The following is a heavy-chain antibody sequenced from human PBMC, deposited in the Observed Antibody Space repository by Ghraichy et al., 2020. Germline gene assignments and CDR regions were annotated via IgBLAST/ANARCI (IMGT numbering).Heavy chain of an antibody. Sequence: GGSLRLSCAVSEFTFDGYPMTWVRQAPGKGLEWVSTLGADGRSTFYADSVKGRFTISRDKSKRTMYLQMNSLRADDTAVSYCAKEGGRLGEGAFDFWGQGTKVTVSS. CDR3: AKEGGRLGEGAFDF. CDR2: LGADGRST. V-gene: IGHV3-23*01. D-gene: IGHD3-10*01. J-gene: IGHJ3*01. CDR1: EFTFDGYP.